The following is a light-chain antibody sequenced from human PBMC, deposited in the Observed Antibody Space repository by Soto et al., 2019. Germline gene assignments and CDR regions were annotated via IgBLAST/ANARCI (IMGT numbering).Light chain of an antibody. CDR3: QRSYSTPYT. CDR1: QSISSY. Sequence: DIQMTQSPSSLSASVGDRVTITCRASQSISSYLKWYQQKPGKAPKLLIYAASSLQTGCPSRFSGRGSGTEFTLAISSLQPEGCATYYCQRSYSTPYTLGQATKLEIK. V-gene: IGKV1-39*01. J-gene: IGKJ2*01. CDR2: AAS.